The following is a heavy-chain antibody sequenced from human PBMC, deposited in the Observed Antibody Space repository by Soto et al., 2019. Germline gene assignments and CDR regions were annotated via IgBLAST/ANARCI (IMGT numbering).Heavy chain of an antibody. CDR1: GLTFSSYE. V-gene: IGHV3-48*03. D-gene: IGHD3-3*01. CDR2: ISRSGSTI. CDR3: AKSLRGFWSGYGYYYYGMDV. Sequence: PGGSLRLSCAASGLTFSSYEMNWVRQARGKGLEWVSYISRSGSTIYYADSVKGRVTISRDNAKNSLYLQMNSLRAEDTALYYCAKSLRGFWSGYGYYYYGMDVWGQGTTVTVSS. J-gene: IGHJ6*02.